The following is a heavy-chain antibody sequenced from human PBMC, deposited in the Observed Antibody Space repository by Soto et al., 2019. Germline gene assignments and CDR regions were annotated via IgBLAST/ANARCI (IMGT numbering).Heavy chain of an antibody. V-gene: IGHV4-4*07. CDR3: ARAVWPLAVHSYGFIFDY. CDR1: GGSISSSY. D-gene: IGHD5-18*01. Sequence: SETLSLTCSVSGGSISSSYWNWIRQPAGKGLEWIGRFYTTGRASYNPSLKGRLTLSGDTSKNQFSLKLSSVTAADTAVYYCARAVWPLAVHSYGFIFDYWGQGTLVTVSS. J-gene: IGHJ4*02. CDR2: FYTTGRA.